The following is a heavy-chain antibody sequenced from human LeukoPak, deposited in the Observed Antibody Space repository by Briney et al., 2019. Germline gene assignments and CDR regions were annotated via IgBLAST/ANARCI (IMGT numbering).Heavy chain of an antibody. CDR2: ITSSSITI. Sequence: GGSLRLSCAASGFTFSSYSMNCVRQAPGKGLEWVSYITSSSITIYYADSVKGRFTISRDNAKNSLYLQMNSLRDEDTAVYYCARGSPYGDYPFDYWGQGTLVTVSS. CDR1: GFTFSSYS. D-gene: IGHD4-17*01. J-gene: IGHJ4*02. V-gene: IGHV3-48*02. CDR3: ARGSPYGDYPFDY.